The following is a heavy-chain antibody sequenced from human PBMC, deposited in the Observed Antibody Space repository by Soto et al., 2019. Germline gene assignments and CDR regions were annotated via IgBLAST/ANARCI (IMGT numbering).Heavy chain of an antibody. V-gene: IGHV4-59*01. CDR3: ARGNDFWRRHLDP. Sequence: SETVSLTCTVSCGSISSYYWSWIRQPPGKGLEWIGYIYYSGSTNYNPSLKSRVTISVDTSKNQFSLKLSSVTAADTAVYYCARGNDFWRRHLDPWGQGTLVTVSS. J-gene: IGHJ5*02. D-gene: IGHD3-3*01. CDR2: IYYSGST. CDR1: CGSISSYY.